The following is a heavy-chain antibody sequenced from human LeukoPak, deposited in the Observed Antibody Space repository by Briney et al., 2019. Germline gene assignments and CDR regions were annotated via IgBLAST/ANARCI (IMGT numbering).Heavy chain of an antibody. CDR2: ILPNSGDT. CDR3: ARPPHELVSAAPFDY. D-gene: IGHD2-2*01. Sequence: GASVKVSCKASGYTFPLYYIHWLRQAPGEGLEWVGWILPNSGDTFYAQRFRGRVTMTSDTSTNTAYMDLYKLTSDDTAVYSCARPPHELVSAAPFDYWGQGTLVTVSS. J-gene: IGHJ4*02. CDR1: GYTFPLYY. V-gene: IGHV1-2*02.